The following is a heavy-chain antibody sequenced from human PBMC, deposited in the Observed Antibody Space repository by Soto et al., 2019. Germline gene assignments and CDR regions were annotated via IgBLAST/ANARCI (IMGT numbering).Heavy chain of an antibody. Sequence: PSETLSLTCTVSGGSISSDYWSWIQQPPGKGLEWIGYIYYSGSTNYNPSLKSRVTISVDTSKNKFSLKLSSVTAADTAVYYCARSSTGVGEDYWGQGILVTVSS. CDR2: IYYSGST. J-gene: IGHJ4*02. V-gene: IGHV4-59*01. CDR3: ARSSTGVGEDY. D-gene: IGHD2-2*01. CDR1: GGSISSDY.